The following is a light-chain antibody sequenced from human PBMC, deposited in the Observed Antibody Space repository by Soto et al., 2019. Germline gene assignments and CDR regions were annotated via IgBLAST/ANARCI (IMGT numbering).Light chain of an antibody. V-gene: IGLV2-14*01. J-gene: IGLJ1*01. CDR1: SSDIGGYNY. CDR3: SSYTSSSTLYV. Sequence: QSVLTQPASVSGSPGQSITISCTGTSSDIGGYNYVSWYQQHPGKAPKLMIYDVSNRPSGVSNRFSGSKSGNTASLTISGLQAEDEVDYYCSSYTSSSTLYVFGTGTKGTVL. CDR2: DVS.